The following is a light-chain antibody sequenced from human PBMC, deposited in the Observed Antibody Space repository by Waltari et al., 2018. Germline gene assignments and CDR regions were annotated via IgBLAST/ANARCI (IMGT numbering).Light chain of an antibody. CDR1: QSASTN. J-gene: IGKJ2*01. CDR2: DAS. CDR3: QQYNNWLYT. V-gene: IGKV3-15*01. Sequence: ERVMTQSPATLSVSPGEPATPSCRASQSASTNLAWYQQKAGQAPRLLIYDASIRATGVPARFSGSGAGTEFTLTITGLQSEDFAVYYCQQYNNWLYTFGQGTKLEIK.